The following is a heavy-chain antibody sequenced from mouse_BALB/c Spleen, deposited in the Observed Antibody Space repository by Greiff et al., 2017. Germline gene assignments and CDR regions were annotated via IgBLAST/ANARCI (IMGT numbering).Heavy chain of an antibody. J-gene: IGHJ3*01. Sequence: EVHLVESGGGLVQPGGSLKLSCAASGFTFSSYTMSWVRQTPEKRLEWVAYISNGGGSTYYPDTVKGRFTISRDNAKNTLYLQMSSLKSEDTAMYYCASYDGFSWFAYWGQGTLVTVSA. CDR2: ISNGGGST. CDR1: GFTFSSYT. D-gene: IGHD2-3*01. CDR3: ASYDGFSWFAY. V-gene: IGHV5-12-2*01.